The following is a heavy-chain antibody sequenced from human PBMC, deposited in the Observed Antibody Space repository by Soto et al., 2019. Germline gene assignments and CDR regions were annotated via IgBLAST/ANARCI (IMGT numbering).Heavy chain of an antibody. D-gene: IGHD5-12*01. CDR2: NYHSGTT. V-gene: IGHV4-59*01. CDR3: VREAYIGYGHAIDH. CDR1: GVTISTYY. J-gene: IGHJ4*02. Sequence: SEALSLTCAVSGVTISTYYWSWIRQPPGKGLEWIGYNYHSGTTNYNPSLKSRVTISVDTSKNQFSLRLTSVTAAVTAIYYCVREAYIGYGHAIDHWGQGTLVTVSS.